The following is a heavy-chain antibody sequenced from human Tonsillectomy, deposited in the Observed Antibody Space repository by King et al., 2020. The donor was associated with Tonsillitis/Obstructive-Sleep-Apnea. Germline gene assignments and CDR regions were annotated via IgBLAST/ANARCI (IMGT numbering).Heavy chain of an antibody. CDR1: GFSFDDYA. CDR2: ISWNSGTI. J-gene: IGHJ3*02. CDR3: VKDLIKAVTGTPGYAFDI. D-gene: IGHD6-13*01. V-gene: IGHV3-9*01. Sequence: VQLVESGGGLVQPGRSLRLSCAASGFSFDDYAMYWVRQAPGKGLEWVSGISWNSGTIHYADSVKGRFTISRDNAKNSLYLQMNSLRAEDTALYYFVKDLIKAVTGTPGYAFDIWGQGTMVTVSS.